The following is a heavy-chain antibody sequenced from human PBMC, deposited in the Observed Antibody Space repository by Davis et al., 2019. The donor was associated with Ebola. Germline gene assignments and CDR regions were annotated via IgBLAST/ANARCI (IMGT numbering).Heavy chain of an antibody. CDR1: GFSFTTYG. J-gene: IGHJ3*02. Sequence: GESLKISCAASGFSFTTYGMNWVRQAPGKGLEWVSGISSSGDSTYYADSVKGRFTISRDNSKNTLYLQMNSLRAEDTAVYYCAREDTAMANDAFDIWGQGTMVTVSS. CDR2: ISSSGDST. CDR3: AREDTAMANDAFDI. D-gene: IGHD5-18*01. V-gene: IGHV3-23*01.